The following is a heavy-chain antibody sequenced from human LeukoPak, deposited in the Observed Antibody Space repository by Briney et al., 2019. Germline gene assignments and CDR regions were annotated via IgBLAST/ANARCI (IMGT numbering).Heavy chain of an antibody. V-gene: IGHV4-34*01. Sequence: SETLSLTCAVYGGSFSGYYWSWIRQPPGKGLEWIGEINHSGSTNYNPSLKSRVTISVDTSKNQFSLKLSSVTAADTAVYYCARRTLGYCSGGSCPPAGWFDPWGQGTLVTVSP. D-gene: IGHD2-15*01. CDR2: INHSGST. J-gene: IGHJ5*02. CDR1: GGSFSGYY. CDR3: ARRTLGYCSGGSCPPAGWFDP.